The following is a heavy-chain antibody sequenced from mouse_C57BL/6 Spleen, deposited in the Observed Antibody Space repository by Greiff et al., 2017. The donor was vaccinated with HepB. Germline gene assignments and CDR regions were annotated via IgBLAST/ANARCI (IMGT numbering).Heavy chain of an antibody. CDR2: IDPSDSET. V-gene: IGHV1-52*01. CDR3: ARNGYYPYYAMDY. CDR1: GYTFTSYW. D-gene: IGHD2-3*01. Sequence: LQQPGAELVRPGSSVKLSCKASGYTFTSYWMHWVKQRPIQGLEWIGNIDPSDSETHYNQKFKDKATLTVDKSSSTAYMQLSSLTSEDSAVYYCARNGYYPYYAMDYWGQGTSVTVSS. J-gene: IGHJ4*01.